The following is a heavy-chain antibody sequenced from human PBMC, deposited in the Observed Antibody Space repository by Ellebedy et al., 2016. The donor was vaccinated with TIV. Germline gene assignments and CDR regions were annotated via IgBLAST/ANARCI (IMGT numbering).Heavy chain of an antibody. CDR3: ARGTVALQPLKYFDY. J-gene: IGHJ4*02. CDR2: ISHSGTT. CDR1: GGSISSYY. Sequence: SETLSLXXTVSGGSISSYYWSWIRQPPGKGLEWIGEISHSGTTNYNPSLKSRVTISVDTSKNQVSLKLSSVTAADTAVYYCARGTVALQPLKYFDYWGQGTLVTVSS. V-gene: IGHV4-34*01. D-gene: IGHD6-19*01.